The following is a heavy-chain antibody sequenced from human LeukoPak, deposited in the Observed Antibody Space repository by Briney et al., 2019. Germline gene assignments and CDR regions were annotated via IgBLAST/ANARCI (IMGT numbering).Heavy chain of an antibody. CDR1: GGSISSYY. D-gene: IGHD2-15*01. Sequence: SETLSLTCTVSGGSISSYYWIWIRQPAGKGLEWIGRIYSSGSTDYNPSLKSRVTMSIDTTKNQFSLKLSSVTAADTAVYYCARVLSGGGYYYHYMDVWGKGTTVTVSS. J-gene: IGHJ6*03. CDR3: ARVLSGGGYYYHYMDV. CDR2: IYSSGST. V-gene: IGHV4-4*07.